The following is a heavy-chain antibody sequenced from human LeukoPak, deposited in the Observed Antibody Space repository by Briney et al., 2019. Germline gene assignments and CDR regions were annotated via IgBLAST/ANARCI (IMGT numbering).Heavy chain of an antibody. J-gene: IGHJ4*02. D-gene: IGHD5-12*01. V-gene: IGHV1-8*01. CDR1: GYTFTNYD. CDR2: MNPNSGNT. Sequence: ASVRVSCKASGYTFTNYDINWVRQATGQGLEWMGWMNPNSGNTGYAQKFQGRVTMTRNTSISTAYMELSSLRSEDTAVYYCARGKRYSGYDLMDWGQGTLVTVSS. CDR3: ARGKRYSGYDLMD.